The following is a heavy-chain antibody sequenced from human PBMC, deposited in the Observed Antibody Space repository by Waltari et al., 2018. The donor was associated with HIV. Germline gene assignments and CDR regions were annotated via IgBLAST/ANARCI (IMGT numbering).Heavy chain of an antibody. CDR2: VYYSGNT. CDR3: ARRYSGYGGRHPWFDP. Sequence: QLKLQESGPGLAKPSETLSLTCIVSGGSISSTSNNWAWIRQPPGKGLEWIGSVYYSGNTYYRPSLKSRFTISVDTSKNQFSLRLGSVTAADTAVYYCARRYSGYGGRHPWFDPWGQGTLVTVSS. D-gene: IGHD5-12*01. V-gene: IGHV4-39*01. J-gene: IGHJ5*02. CDR1: GGSISSTSNN.